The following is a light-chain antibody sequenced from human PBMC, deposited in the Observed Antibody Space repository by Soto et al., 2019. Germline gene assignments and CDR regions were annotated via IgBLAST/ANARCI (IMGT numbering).Light chain of an antibody. CDR2: RNN. CDR1: SSKIGSNY. Sequence: QSVLTQPPSSSGTPGQRVTSSCSGSSSKIGSNYVYWYQQLPGTAHKLLIYRNNQRPSGVPDRFSGSKSGTSASLSISGLRSEDEADYYCAAWDDIRSVYVFGTGTKLTVL. J-gene: IGLJ1*01. CDR3: AAWDDIRSVYV. V-gene: IGLV1-47*01.